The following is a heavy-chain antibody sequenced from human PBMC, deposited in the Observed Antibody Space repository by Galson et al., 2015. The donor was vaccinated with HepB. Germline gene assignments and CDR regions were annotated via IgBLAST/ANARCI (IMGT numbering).Heavy chain of an antibody. CDR1: GFSLSTSGVG. CDR2: IYWDDDK. Sequence: PALVKPTQTLTLTCTFSGFSLSTSGVGVGWIRQPPGKALEWLALIYWDDDKRYSPSLKSRLTITKDTSKNQVVLTMTNMDPVDTATYYCARTLPRYSSSWYNYYYGMDVWGQGTTVTVSS. J-gene: IGHJ6*02. D-gene: IGHD6-13*01. CDR3: ARTLPRYSSSWYNYYYGMDV. V-gene: IGHV2-5*02.